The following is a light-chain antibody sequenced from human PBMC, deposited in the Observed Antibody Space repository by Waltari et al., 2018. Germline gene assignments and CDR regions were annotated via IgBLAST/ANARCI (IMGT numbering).Light chain of an antibody. J-gene: IGKJ1*01. CDR3: QQYVSIPAT. CDR1: QSISRP. Sequence: EIMLTQSPGTLSLSPGERATLSCRASQSISRPLAWYQQKPGQAPRLLIYDASTRATGIPDRFSGSGSGTDFSLTISRLEPEDSAVYYCQQYVSIPATFGQGTKVEIK. V-gene: IGKV3-20*01. CDR2: DAS.